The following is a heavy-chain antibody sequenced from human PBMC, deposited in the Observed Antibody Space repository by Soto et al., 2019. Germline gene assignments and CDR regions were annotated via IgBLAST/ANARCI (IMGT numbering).Heavy chain of an antibody. V-gene: IGHV3-9*01. J-gene: IGHJ5*02. CDR2: ISWNSGDV. D-gene: IGHD5-18*01. CDR3: AKAPNVDTHWFDP. Sequence: EVQLVESGGGLVQPGRSLRLSCAASGFMFDDFAMHWVRQAPGKGLEWVSGISWNSGDVAYADSVKGRFTISRDNAKHSVYLHLNSLRPEDTALYYCAKAPNVDTHWFDPWGQGTLVTVSS. CDR1: GFMFDDFA.